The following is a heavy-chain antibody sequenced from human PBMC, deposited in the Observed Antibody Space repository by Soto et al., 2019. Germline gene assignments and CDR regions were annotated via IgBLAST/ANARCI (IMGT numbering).Heavy chain of an antibody. Sequence: GGSLRLSCAASGFTFSSYAMNWVRQAPGKGLDWVSGISGSGYSIYYADSVKGRFTISRDNSKNTLSLQMNSLRAEDTAVYFCAIDLRYTSSSYVWGQGTLVTVSS. V-gene: IGHV3-23*01. D-gene: IGHD6-13*01. CDR2: ISGSGYSI. CDR3: AIDLRYTSSSYV. CDR1: GFTFSSYA. J-gene: IGHJ4*02.